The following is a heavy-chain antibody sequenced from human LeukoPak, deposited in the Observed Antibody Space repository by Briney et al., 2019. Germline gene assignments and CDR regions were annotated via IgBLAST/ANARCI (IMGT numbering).Heavy chain of an antibody. J-gene: IGHJ4*02. V-gene: IGHV4-59*08. CDR1: VGSLSSYF. CDR2: IYYSGST. D-gene: IGHD5-18*01. CDR3: ARHQMRYSYGTLFDY. Sequence: SETLSVTCTVSVGSLSSYFWSWIRQPPGTGLEWIGFIYYSGSTYYNPSLKSRVTISVDTSKNQFSLRLSSVTATDTAEYFCARHQMRYSYGTLFDYWGQGTLVTVSS.